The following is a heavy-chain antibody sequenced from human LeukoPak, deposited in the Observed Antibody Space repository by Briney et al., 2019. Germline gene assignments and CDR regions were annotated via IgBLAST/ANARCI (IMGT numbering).Heavy chain of an antibody. J-gene: IGHJ3*02. CDR1: GYTFTVYY. Sequence: ASVKVSCKASGYTFTVYYIHWLRQAPGQGPEWMSWIMPNSGGTNYAQKFQDRVAMTRDTSINTAYMELSSLTYDDTAVYHCARGVLIQGRGAFDIWGQGAMVTVSS. CDR2: IMPNSGGT. D-gene: IGHD3-9*01. CDR3: ARGVLIQGRGAFDI. V-gene: IGHV1-2*02.